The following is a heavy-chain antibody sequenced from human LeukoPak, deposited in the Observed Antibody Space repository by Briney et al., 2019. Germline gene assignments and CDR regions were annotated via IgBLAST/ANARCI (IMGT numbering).Heavy chain of an antibody. V-gene: IGHV4-59*01. CDR2: IYYSGST. D-gene: IGHD3-10*01. CDR1: GGSISSYY. CDR3: ARDAFYGSGSHFDY. Sequence: SETLSLTCTVSGGSISSYYWSWIRQPPGKGLEWIGYIYYSGSTNYNPSLKSRVTISVDTSKNQFSLKLSSATAADTAVYYCARDAFYGSGSHFDYWGQGTLVTVSS. J-gene: IGHJ4*02.